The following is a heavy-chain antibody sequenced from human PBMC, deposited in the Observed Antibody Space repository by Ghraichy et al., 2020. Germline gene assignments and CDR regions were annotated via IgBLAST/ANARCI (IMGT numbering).Heavy chain of an antibody. CDR3: ARDDCSGGSCYAAFDI. CDR1: GFTFSDYY. D-gene: IGHD2-15*01. Sequence: GALRLSCAASGFTFSDYYMSWIRQAPGKGLEWVSYISSSGSTIYYADSVKGRFTISRDNAKNSLYLQMNSLRAEDTAVYYCARDDCSGGSCYAAFDIWGQGTMVTVSS. V-gene: IGHV3-11*01. CDR2: ISSSGSTI. J-gene: IGHJ3*02.